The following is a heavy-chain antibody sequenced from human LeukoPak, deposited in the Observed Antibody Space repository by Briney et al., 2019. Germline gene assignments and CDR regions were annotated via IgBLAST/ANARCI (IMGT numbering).Heavy chain of an antibody. Sequence: SSETLSLTCTVSGGSISGSSYYWGWIRQPPGKGLEWIGSINYSGSAYYNPSLKSRVTISVDTSKNQFSLKLNSVTAADTAVYFCASGSSGYDPWGQGTLVTVSS. J-gene: IGHJ5*02. CDR2: INYSGSA. CDR3: ASGSSGYDP. CDR1: GGSISGSSYY. V-gene: IGHV4-39*01. D-gene: IGHD5-12*01.